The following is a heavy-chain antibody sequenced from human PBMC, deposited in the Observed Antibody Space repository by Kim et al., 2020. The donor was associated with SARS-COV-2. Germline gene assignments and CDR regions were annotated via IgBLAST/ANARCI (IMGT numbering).Heavy chain of an antibody. Sequence: YNPSLKSRVTISVDTSKNQFSLKLSSVTAADTAVYYCARSDYYGSGSFHYWGQGTLVTVSS. J-gene: IGHJ4*02. V-gene: IGHV4-4*09. CDR3: ARSDYYGSGSFHY. D-gene: IGHD3-10*01.